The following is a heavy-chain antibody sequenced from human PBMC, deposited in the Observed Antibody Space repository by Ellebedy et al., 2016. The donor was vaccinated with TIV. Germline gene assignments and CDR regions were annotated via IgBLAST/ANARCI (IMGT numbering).Heavy chain of an antibody. CDR1: GGSFSGYY. CDR3: ARNRRGVFLTWDRSGGMDV. Sequence: SETLSLTCAVYGGSFSGYYWSWIRQPPGKGLEWIGEINHSGSTNYNPSLKSRVTISVDTSKNQFSLKLSSVTAADTAVYYCARNRRGVFLTWDRSGGMDVWGQGTTVTVSS. V-gene: IGHV4-34*01. D-gene: IGHD3-10*01. CDR2: INHSGST. J-gene: IGHJ6*02.